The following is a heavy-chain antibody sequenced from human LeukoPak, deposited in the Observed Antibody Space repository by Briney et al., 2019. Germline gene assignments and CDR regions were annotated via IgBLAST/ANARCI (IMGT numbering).Heavy chain of an antibody. V-gene: IGHV3-48*03. D-gene: IGHD2/OR15-2a*01. CDR3: ARDWYYTIDF. J-gene: IGHJ2*01. Sequence: GGSLRLSCAASGFTFSSYEMNWVRQAPGKGLEWVSYISSSGSTIYYADSVKGRFTISRDNAKNTLYLQMDSLRAEDTAVYYCARDWYYTIDFWGRGALVTVSS. CDR1: GFTFSSYE. CDR2: ISSSGSTI.